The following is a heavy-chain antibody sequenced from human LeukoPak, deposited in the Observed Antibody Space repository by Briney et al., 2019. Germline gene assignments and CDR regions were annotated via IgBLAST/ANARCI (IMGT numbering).Heavy chain of an antibody. CDR1: GYTFTGYY. D-gene: IGHD2-15*01. V-gene: IGHV1-2*02. J-gene: IGHJ4*02. CDR2: INPNNGAT. CDR3: ARERNGTYSSDYYFDY. Sequence: PPASVKVSCKASGYTFTGYYMHWVRQAPGQGLEWMGWINPNNGATNYAQKFQGRVTMTRDTSISTAYMELSRLRSDDTAVYYCARERNGTYSSDYYFDYWGQGTLVTVSS.